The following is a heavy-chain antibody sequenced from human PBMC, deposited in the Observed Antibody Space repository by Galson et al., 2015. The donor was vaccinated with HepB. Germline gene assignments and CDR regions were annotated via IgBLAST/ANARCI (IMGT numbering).Heavy chain of an antibody. V-gene: IGHV3-30-3*01. J-gene: IGHJ6*03. CDR1: GFTFSSYA. D-gene: IGHD3-10*01. CDR3: ARGGSGSYYYYYYYMDV. Sequence: SLRLSCAASGFTFSSYAMHWVRQAPGKGLEWVAIISYDGSNKYYADSVKGRFTISRDNSKNTLYLQMNSLRGEDTAVYYCARGGSGSYYYYYYYMDVWGKGTTVTVSS. CDR2: ISYDGSNK.